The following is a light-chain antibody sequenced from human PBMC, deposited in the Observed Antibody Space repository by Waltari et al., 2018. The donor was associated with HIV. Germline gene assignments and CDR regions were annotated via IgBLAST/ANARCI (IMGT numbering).Light chain of an antibody. CDR2: SNI. CDR1: TSNIGGNT. Sequence: QSVLAQPPSASGTPGQRVTISCSGSTSNIGGNTVSWYQQLPGTAPKLLIYSNIGPPSGAPDRSSGSTSGTSAALVISGLQYGEEADYDCAAWDDSLKGRAFGTGTKVTVL. V-gene: IGLV1-44*01. J-gene: IGLJ1*01. CDR3: AAWDDSLKGRA.